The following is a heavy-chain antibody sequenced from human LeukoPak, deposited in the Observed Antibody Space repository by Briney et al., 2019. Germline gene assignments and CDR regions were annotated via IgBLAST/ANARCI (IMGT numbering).Heavy chain of an antibody. D-gene: IGHD4-17*01. CDR3: AKEHSTVTGYYYYYMDV. CDR2: ISSSSSTI. J-gene: IGHJ6*03. Sequence: PGGSLRLSCAASGFTFSSYSMNWVRQAPGKGLEWVSYISSSSSTIYYADSVKGRFTISRDNAKNSLYLQMNSLRAEDTAVYYCAKEHSTVTGYYYYYMDVWGKGTTVTISS. CDR1: GFTFSSYS. V-gene: IGHV3-48*01.